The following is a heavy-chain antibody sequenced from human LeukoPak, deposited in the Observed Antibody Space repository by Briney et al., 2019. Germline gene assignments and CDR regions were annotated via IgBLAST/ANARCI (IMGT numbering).Heavy chain of an antibody. D-gene: IGHD5-18*01. CDR3: ARARIQLWDPDY. J-gene: IGHJ4*02. CDR2: IYASGST. Sequence: SETLSLTCTVSGGSVSDYYWSWIRQPAGKGLEWIGRIYASGSTNYNPSLKSRVTMSVDTSKNQFSLKLSSVTAADTAVYYCARARIQLWDPDYWGQGTLVTVSS. CDR1: GGSVSDYY. V-gene: IGHV4-4*07.